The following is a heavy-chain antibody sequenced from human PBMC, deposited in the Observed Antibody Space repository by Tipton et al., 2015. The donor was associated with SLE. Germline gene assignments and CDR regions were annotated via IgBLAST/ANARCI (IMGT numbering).Heavy chain of an antibody. D-gene: IGHD6-13*01. CDR1: GFTFSSYG. CDR2: ISYDGSNK. Sequence: SLRLSCAASGFTFSSYGMHWVRQAPGKGLEWVAVISYDGSNKYYADSVKGRFTISRDNPKNTLYLQMNSLRAEDTAVYYCAKEEQQLGPSLDYWGQGTLVTVSS. V-gene: IGHV3-30*18. CDR3: AKEEQQLGPSLDY. J-gene: IGHJ4*02.